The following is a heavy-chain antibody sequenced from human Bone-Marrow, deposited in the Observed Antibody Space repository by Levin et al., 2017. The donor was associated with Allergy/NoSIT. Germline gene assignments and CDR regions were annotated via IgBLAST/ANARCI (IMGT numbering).Heavy chain of an antibody. CDR2: ISYDGSNK. J-gene: IGHJ4*02. CDR3: AREGGDYVYRYYFDY. D-gene: IGHD4-17*01. V-gene: IGHV3-30-3*01. CDR1: GFTFSSYA. Sequence: GGSLRLSCAASGFTFSSYAMHWVRQAPGKGLEWVAVISYDGSNKYYADSVKGRFTISRDNSKNTLYLQMNSLRAEDTAVYYCAREGGDYVYRYYFDYWGQGTLVTVSS.